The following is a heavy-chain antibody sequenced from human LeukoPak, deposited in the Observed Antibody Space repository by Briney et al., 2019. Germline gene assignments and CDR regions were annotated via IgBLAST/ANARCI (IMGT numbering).Heavy chain of an antibody. Sequence: PSETLSLTCTVSGGSISSYYWSWIRQPAGKGLEWIGRIYTSGSTNYNPSLKGRVTISVDKSKNQFSLKLSSVTAADTAVYYCARGPLIWGYFDLWGRGTLVTVSS. D-gene: IGHD3-16*01. V-gene: IGHV4-4*07. J-gene: IGHJ2*01. CDR1: GGSISSYY. CDR2: IYTSGST. CDR3: ARGPLIWGYFDL.